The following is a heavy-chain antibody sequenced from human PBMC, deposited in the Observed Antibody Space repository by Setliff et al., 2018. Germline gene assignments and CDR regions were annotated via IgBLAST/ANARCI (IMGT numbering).Heavy chain of an antibody. CDR1: GGSVDSYY. CDR3: AKGGVFGSSYFDV. Sequence: PSETLSLTCTVSGGSVDSYYWSWVRQAPGKGLEWVSTVSGAGDFTKYADSVKGRFSISTDNSKNTVYLQMNTLRAEDTAVYYCAKGGVFGSSYFDVWGRGALVTVSS. V-gene: IGHV3-23*01. J-gene: IGHJ2*01. D-gene: IGHD3-10*02. CDR2: VSGAGDFT.